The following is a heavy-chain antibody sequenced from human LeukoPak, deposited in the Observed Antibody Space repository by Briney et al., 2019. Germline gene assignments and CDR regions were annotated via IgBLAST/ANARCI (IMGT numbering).Heavy chain of an antibody. J-gene: IGHJ3*02. CDR1: GDSVSSNSAA. CDR2: TYYRSKWYN. CDR3: AKERFTSGWPGGAFDI. V-gene: IGHV6-1*01. Sequence: LSQTLSLTCAISGDSVSSNSAAWNWIRQSPSRGLEWLGRTYYRSKWYNDYAVSVKSRITINPDTSKNQFSLQMNSVTPEDTAVYYCAKERFTSGWPGGAFDIWGQGTMVTVSS. D-gene: IGHD6-19*01.